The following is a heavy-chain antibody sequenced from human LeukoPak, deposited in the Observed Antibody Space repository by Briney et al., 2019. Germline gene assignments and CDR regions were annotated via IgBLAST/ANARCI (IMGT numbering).Heavy chain of an antibody. J-gene: IGHJ4*02. CDR2: IYYSGST. CDR1: GGSISSGGYY. D-gene: IGHD3-10*01. CDR3: ARGGLGGSGSYRY. Sequence: SETLSLTCTVSGGSISSGGYYWSWIRQPPGKGLEWIGYIYYSGSTNYNPSLKSRVTISVDTSKNQFSLKLSSVTAADTAVYYCARGGLGGSGSYRYWGQGTLVTVSS. V-gene: IGHV4-61*08.